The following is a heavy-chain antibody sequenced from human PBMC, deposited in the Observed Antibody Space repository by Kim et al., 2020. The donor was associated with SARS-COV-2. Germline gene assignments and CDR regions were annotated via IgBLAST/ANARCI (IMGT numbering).Heavy chain of an antibody. V-gene: IGHV1-3*01. Sequence: ASVKVSCKASGYTFTSYTMHWVRQAPGQRLEWMGWINAGSGNTKYSQKFQGRVTVTWDTSASTAYMELSSLRPEDTAVYFCARGTGDYWGREPWSPSPQ. CDR3: ARGTGDY. CDR2: INAGSGNT. J-gene: IGHJ4*02. CDR1: GYTFTSYT.